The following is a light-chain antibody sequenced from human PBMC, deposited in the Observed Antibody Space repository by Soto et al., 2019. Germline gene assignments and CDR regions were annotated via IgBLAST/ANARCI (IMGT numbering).Light chain of an antibody. V-gene: IGKV1-5*01. J-gene: IGKJ1*01. CDR1: QSISSW. CDR3: QQYNSYSPWT. CDR2: DAS. Sequence: DIQMTQSPSTLSASVGDRVTITCRASQSISSWLAWYQQKPGKAPKLLIYDASSLASGVPSRFSGSGSGTEFTLPISSLQPDDFSTYYCQQYNSYSPWTFGQGTKVEIK.